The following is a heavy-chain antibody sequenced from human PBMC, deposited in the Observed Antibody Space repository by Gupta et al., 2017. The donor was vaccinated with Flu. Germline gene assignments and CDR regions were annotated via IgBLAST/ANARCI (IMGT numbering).Heavy chain of an antibody. CDR3: ARQVQCGRTGGHYYCVGRDV. Sequence: QVQMQESGPGLVKPSEVLSLTCTVSGGSITNSSFYWGCLSQAPGQGREWIATMYHSGKIYYSRPLESRVSMSIDTSKNQYSLWLTSVTAEETGRYYCARQVQCGRTGGHYYCVGRDVWGPGTTVPVSS. V-gene: IGHV4-39*01. CDR1: GGSITNSSFY. D-gene: IGHD2-8*02. J-gene: IGHJ6*02. CDR2: MYHSGKI.